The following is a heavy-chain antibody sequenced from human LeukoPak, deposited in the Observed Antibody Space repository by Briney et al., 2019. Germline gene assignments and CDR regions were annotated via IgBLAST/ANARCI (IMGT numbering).Heavy chain of an antibody. CDR1: GYTFISYD. CDR3: ARDVGRYTYGYRPTELYWYFDL. Sequence: ASVKVSCKASGYTFISYDISWVRQATGQGLEWMGWMNPNSGNTAYAQKFQGRVTITRNTSISTAYMELSSLRSEDTAVYYCARDVGRYTYGYRPTELYWYFDLWGRGTRVTVSS. CDR2: MNPNSGNT. J-gene: IGHJ2*01. D-gene: IGHD5-18*01. V-gene: IGHV1-8*03.